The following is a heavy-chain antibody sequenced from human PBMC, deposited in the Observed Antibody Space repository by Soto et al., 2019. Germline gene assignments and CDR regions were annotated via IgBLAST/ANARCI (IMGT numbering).Heavy chain of an antibody. D-gene: IGHD3-22*01. J-gene: IGHJ4*02. CDR3: ARDVGYHYDGSPSGQFDF. CDR1: GNSISSTNW. CDR2: IYHSGST. Sequence: KPSETLSLTCAVSGNSISSTNWWSWVRQSPGKGLEWIGEIYHSGSTNYNLSLKSRVTISVDKSKNQFSLKLSSVTAADTAVYYCARDVGYHYDGSPSGQFDFWGQGTLVTVSS. V-gene: IGHV4-4*02.